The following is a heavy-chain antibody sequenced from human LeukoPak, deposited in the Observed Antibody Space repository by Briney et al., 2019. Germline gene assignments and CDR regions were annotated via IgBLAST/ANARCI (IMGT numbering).Heavy chain of an antibody. CDR3: ARNATVTTLKRAYNWFDP. CDR2: IYYSGHT. V-gene: IGHV4-39*01. J-gene: IGHJ5*02. CDR1: CASITRSRDY. D-gene: IGHD4-17*01. Sequence: APSLSLTWPLSCASITRSRDYSGRIRQPPGKGLQSIVRIYYSGHTHDNPSPTSRVSISVDTSKSQFSLKLSSVTAADTAVYYCARNATVTTLKRAYNWFDPWGQGTLVTVSS.